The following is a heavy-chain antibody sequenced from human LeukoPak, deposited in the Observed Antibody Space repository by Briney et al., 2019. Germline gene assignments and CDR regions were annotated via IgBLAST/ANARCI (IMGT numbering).Heavy chain of an antibody. CDR3: ARARKTRNIYGDYVFLFDY. D-gene: IGHD4-17*01. CDR2: INPNSGDT. J-gene: IGHJ4*02. CDR1: GYTFTSYD. Sequence: ASVKVSCKASGYTFTSYDINWVRQAPGHGLEWMGWINPNSGDTKYAQNFRGRVTMTRDTSLSTAYMDLSRLRSDDTALYYCARARKTRNIYGDYVFLFDYWGQGTLVTVSS. V-gene: IGHV1-2*02.